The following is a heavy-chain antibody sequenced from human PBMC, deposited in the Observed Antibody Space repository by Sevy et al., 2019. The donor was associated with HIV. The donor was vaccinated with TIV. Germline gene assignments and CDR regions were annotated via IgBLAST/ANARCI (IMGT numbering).Heavy chain of an antibody. V-gene: IGHV1-69*13. CDR1: GGTFSSYG. D-gene: IGHD6-19*01. CDR2: IIPILGTV. Sequence: ASVKVSCKASGGTFSSYGISWVRQAPGQGLEWMGGIIPILGTVNYAQKFQGRVTITADESTKTAYMELSSLRSEDTAVYYCARGGCNGCYYFDYWGQETLVTVSS. J-gene: IGHJ4*02. CDR3: ARGGCNGCYYFDY.